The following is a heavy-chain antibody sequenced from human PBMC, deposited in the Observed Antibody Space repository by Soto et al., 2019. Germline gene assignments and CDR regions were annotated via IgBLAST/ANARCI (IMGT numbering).Heavy chain of an antibody. J-gene: IGHJ4*02. D-gene: IGHD3-3*01. Sequence: QVQLVQSGAEVKKPGASVKVSCKASGYTFTGYYMHWVRQAPGQGLEWMGWINPNSGGTNYAQKFQGWVTMTRDTYISTAYMELSRLRSDDTAVYYCARDQGGRTIFGVVLGFDYWGQGTLVTVSS. CDR2: INPNSGGT. V-gene: IGHV1-2*04. CDR1: GYTFTGYY. CDR3: ARDQGGRTIFGVVLGFDY.